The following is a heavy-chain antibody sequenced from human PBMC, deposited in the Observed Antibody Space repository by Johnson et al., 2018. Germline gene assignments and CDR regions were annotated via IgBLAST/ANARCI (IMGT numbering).Heavy chain of an antibody. CDR3: AGDVQAVLPDYKCIGLNV. D-gene: IGHD1-14*01. J-gene: IGHJ6*02. CDR1: GFSFSDYY. Sequence: QVQLVESGGGLVKPGGSLRLSCAASGFSFSDYYMSWVRQAPGKGLEWLAYISGSGFMPYYAESVKGRFTIPRDSAKHSLFLQMNGLREEDTAVYYYAGDVQAVLPDYKCIGLNVWGQGTTVTVSS. CDR2: ISGSGFMP. V-gene: IGHV3-11*01.